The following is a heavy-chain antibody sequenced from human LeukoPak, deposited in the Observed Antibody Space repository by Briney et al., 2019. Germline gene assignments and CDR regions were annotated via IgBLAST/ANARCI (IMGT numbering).Heavy chain of an antibody. J-gene: IGHJ4*02. CDR1: GYTFTGYY. V-gene: IGHV1-2*02. CDR2: INPNSGGT. Sequence: ASVKVSCKASGYTFTGYYMHWVRQAPGQGLEGMGWINPNSGGTNYAQKFQGRVTMTRDTSISTAYMELSRLRSDDTAVYYCARSGSGYFTTYDYWGQGTLVTVSS. D-gene: IGHD3-3*01. CDR3: ARSGSGYFTTYDY.